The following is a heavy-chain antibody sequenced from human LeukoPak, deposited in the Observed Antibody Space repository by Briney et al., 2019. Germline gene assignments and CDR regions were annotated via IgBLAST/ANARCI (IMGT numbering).Heavy chain of an antibody. CDR1: GFTFSNAW. CDR3: TTTRRFLEWLLGYYFDY. J-gene: IGHJ4*02. CDR2: IKGKTDGGTT. V-gene: IGHV3-15*01. D-gene: IGHD3-3*01. Sequence: GSLRLSCAASGFTFSNAWMSWVRQAPGKGLEWVGHIKGKTDGGTTDYAAPVKGRFTISRDDSKNTLYLQMNSLKTEDTAVYYCTTTRRFLEWLLGYYFDYWGQGTLLTVSS.